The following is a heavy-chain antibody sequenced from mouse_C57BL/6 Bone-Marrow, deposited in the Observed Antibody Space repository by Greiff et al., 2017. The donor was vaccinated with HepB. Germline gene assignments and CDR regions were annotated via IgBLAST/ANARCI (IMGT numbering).Heavy chain of an antibody. V-gene: IGHV3-6*01. CDR1: GYSITSGYY. Sequence: EVKLEESGPGLVKPSQSLSITCSVTGYSITSGYYWNWIRQFPGNKLEWMGYISYDGSNNYNPSLKNRISITRDTTKNQFFLQLNSVTTEDTATYYCARGVQLRDYWGQGTSVTVSS. D-gene: IGHD3-2*02. J-gene: IGHJ4*01. CDR2: ISYDGSN. CDR3: ARGVQLRDY.